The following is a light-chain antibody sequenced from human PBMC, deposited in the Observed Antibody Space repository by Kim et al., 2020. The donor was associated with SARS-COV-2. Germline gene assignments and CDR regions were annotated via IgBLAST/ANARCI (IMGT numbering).Light chain of an antibody. Sequence: GQKVTSSCSGGSSNIGNNYVNWYQQLPGTAPKFLIYDNSRRPSGIPDRFSGSKSGTSATLDITGLQTGDEGDYYCGAWDASLSGYVFGTGTKVTVL. J-gene: IGLJ1*01. CDR3: GAWDASLSGYV. CDR2: DNS. V-gene: IGLV1-51*01. CDR1: SSNIGNNY.